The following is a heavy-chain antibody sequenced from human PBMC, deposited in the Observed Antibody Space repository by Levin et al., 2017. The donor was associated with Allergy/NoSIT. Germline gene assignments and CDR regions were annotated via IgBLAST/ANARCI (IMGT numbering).Heavy chain of an antibody. J-gene: IGHJ4*02. CDR3: ARSEDFQLRYFDWLHWGLDY. CDR2: ISAYNGNT. D-gene: IGHD3-9*01. Sequence: ASVKVSCKASGYTFTSYGISWVRQAPGQGLEWMGWISAYNGNTNYAQKLQGRVTMTTDTSTSTAYMELRSLRSDDTAVYYCARSEDFQLRYFDWLHWGLDYWGQGTLVTVSS. CDR1: GYTFTSYG. V-gene: IGHV1-18*01.